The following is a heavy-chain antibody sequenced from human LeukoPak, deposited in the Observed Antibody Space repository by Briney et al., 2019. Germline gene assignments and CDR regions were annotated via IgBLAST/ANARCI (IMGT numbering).Heavy chain of an antibody. V-gene: IGHV1-8*01. D-gene: IGHD2-2*01. CDR2: MNPNSGNT. CDR1: GYTFTSYD. J-gene: IGHJ6*03. CDR3: ARAPDQLLFSVLGGYYYYYYMDV. Sequence: ASVKVSCKASGYTFTSYDINWVRQATGRGLEWMGWMNPNSGNTGYAQKFQGRVTMTRNTSISTAYMELSSLRSEDTAVYYCARAPDQLLFSVLGGYYYYYYMDVWGKGTTVTVSS.